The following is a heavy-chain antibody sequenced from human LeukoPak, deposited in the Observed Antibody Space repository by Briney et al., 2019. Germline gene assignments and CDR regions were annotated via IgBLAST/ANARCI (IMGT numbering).Heavy chain of an antibody. CDR2: IIPIFGTA. CDR1: GGTFSSYA. D-gene: IGHD2-2*01. Sequence: ASVKVSCKASGGTFSSYAISWVRQAPGQGLEWMGGIIPIFGTANYAQKFQGRVTITADESTSTAYMELSSLRSEDMAVYYCARLDCSSTSCYLVYWGQGTLVTVSS. V-gene: IGHV1-69*13. J-gene: IGHJ4*02. CDR3: ARLDCSSTSCYLVY.